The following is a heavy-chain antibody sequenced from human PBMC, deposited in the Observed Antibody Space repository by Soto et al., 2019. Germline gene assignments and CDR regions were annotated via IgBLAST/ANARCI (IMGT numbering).Heavy chain of an antibody. CDR2: FYASGYT. J-gene: IGHJ4*02. Sequence: LSLTCAVSGGSISNYYWSWIRQPAGKGLEWIGRFYASGYTNYNPSLKSRVTMSLDISKNQFSLRLSSVTAADTAVYYCARGNQVAMSDYWGQGTLVTVSS. CDR1: GGSISNYY. V-gene: IGHV4-4*07. CDR3: ARGNQVAMSDY.